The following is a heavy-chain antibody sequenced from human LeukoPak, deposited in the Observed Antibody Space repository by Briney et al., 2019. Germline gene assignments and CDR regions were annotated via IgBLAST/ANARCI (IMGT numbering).Heavy chain of an antibody. CDR1: GFTFISYA. V-gene: IGHV3-23*01. D-gene: IGHD3-22*01. CDR2: ISGSGGST. Sequence: GGSLRLSCAASGFTFISYAMSWVRQAPGKGLEWVSAISGSGGSTYYADSVKGRFTISRDNSMNTLYLQMNSLRAEDTAVYYCAKGSSGYLRYFDYWGQGTLVTVSS. J-gene: IGHJ4*02. CDR3: AKGSSGYLRYFDY.